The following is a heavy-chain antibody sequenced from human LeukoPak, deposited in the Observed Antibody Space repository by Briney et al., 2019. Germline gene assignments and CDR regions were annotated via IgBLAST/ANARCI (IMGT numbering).Heavy chain of an antibody. V-gene: IGHV4-61*02. D-gene: IGHD3-10*01. Sequence: SQTLSLTCTVSGGSISSGSYYWSWIRQPAGKGLEWIGRIYTSGSTYYNPSLKSRVTISVDTSKNQFSLKLSSATAADTAVYYCATSYGSGSYYKEPFDYWGQGTLVTVSS. J-gene: IGHJ4*02. CDR2: IYTSGST. CDR1: GGSISSGSYY. CDR3: ATSYGSGSYYKEPFDY.